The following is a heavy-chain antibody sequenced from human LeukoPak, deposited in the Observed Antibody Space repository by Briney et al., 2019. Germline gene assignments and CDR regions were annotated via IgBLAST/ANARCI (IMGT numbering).Heavy chain of an antibody. J-gene: IGHJ5*02. D-gene: IGHD4-17*01. CDR3: ARGYGDYNGDWFDP. CDR1: GFTFSSYW. CDR2: IKSDVYST. Sequence: GGSLRLSCAASGFTFSSYWMHWVRQAPGPRLMWFSRIKSDVYSTSYADSVQGRFTISRDNAKNTLYLQMNSLRAEDTAVYYCARGYGDYNGDWFDPWGQGTLVTGSS. V-gene: IGHV3-74*01.